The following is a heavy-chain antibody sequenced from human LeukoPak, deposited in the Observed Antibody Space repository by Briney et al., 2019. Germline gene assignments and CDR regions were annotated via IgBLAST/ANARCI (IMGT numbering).Heavy chain of an antibody. J-gene: IGHJ5*02. CDR1: GGSISSYY. CDR3: ARHHVQGITGAWFDP. CDR2: IYSRGSS. V-gene: IGHV4-59*08. Sequence: PSETLSLTCTVSGGSISSYYWSWIRQPPGKGLEWIGYIYSRGSSKYNPSLKSRVNMSVDRSKNQFSLKLSSVTAADTAVYYCARHHVQGITGAWFDPWGQGALVTVSS. D-gene: IGHD1-14*01.